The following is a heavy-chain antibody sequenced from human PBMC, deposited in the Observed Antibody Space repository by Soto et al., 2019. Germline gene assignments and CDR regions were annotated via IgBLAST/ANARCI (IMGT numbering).Heavy chain of an antibody. CDR3: AKGQPTGYCSGGSCLGTYYYYYMDV. Sequence: SGGSLSLSCAASGFPFSSYSMSWVRQAPGKGLEWVSAISGSGGSTYYADSVKGRFTISRDNSKNTLYLQMNSLRAEDTAVYYCAKGQPTGYCSGGSCLGTYYYYYMDVWGKGTTVTVS. CDR1: GFPFSSYS. J-gene: IGHJ6*03. D-gene: IGHD2-15*01. V-gene: IGHV3-23*01. CDR2: ISGSGGST.